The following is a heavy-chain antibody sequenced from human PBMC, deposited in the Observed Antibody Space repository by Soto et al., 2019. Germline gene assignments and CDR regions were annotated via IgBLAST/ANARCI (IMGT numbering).Heavy chain of an antibody. J-gene: IGHJ6*02. CDR2: ITHGGNKV. CDR1: GFTFSNYG. Sequence: PGGSLRLSCAASGFTFSNYGIHWVRQAPGKGLEWVAVITHGGNKVYYADSVKGRFTVSRDNSKNSVYLQMNSLRDEDTAVYYCARPEYSSSSYGMDVWGQGTTVTVSS. CDR3: ARPEYSSSSYGMDV. D-gene: IGHD6-6*01. V-gene: IGHV3-30*03.